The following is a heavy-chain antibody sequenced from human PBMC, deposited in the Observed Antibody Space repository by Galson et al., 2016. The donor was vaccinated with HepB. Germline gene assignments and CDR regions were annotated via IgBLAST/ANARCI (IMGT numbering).Heavy chain of an antibody. CDR2: IRWNSGSI. J-gene: IGHJ4*02. Sequence: SLRLSCAASGFTFDDYAMHWVRQGPGKGLEWVSSIRWNSGSIGYADSVKGRFMISRDNAKNSLYLQMNSLTTEDTALYYCARRGASYDYVWGTYLPHWGQGTLVTVSS. D-gene: IGHD3-16*02. CDR1: GFTFDDYA. V-gene: IGHV3-9*01. CDR3: ARRGASYDYVWGTYLPH.